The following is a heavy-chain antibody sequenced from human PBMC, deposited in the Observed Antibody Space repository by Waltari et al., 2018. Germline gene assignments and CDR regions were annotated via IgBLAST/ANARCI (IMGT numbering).Heavy chain of an antibody. J-gene: IGHJ4*02. CDR3: ARDSGRDGYNWDFDY. Sequence: QVQLVQSGAEVKKPGASVKVSCKASGYTFTGYYMPWVRQAPGQGLEGMGWINPNSGGTNYAQKFQGRVTMTRATSISTAYMELSRLRSDDTAVYYCARDSGRDGYNWDFDYWGQGTLVTVSS. CDR1: GYTFTGYY. CDR2: INPNSGGT. D-gene: IGHD5-12*01. V-gene: IGHV1-2*02.